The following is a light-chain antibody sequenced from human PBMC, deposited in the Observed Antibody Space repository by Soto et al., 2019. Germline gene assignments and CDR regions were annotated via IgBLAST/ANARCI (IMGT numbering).Light chain of an antibody. CDR2: DAS. CDR3: QQYGNLRRP. CDR1: QDISTY. Sequence: DIQMTQSPSSLSASVGDRVTITCQASQDISTYLNWYQQKPGKAPKLLINDASNLQTGVPSRFSGSGSGTDFTFTISSLQPEDIATYCCQQYGNLRRPFGGGTKVDIK. J-gene: IGKJ4*01. V-gene: IGKV1-33*01.